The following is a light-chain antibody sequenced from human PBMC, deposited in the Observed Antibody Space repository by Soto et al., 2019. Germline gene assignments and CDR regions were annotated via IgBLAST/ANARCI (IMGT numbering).Light chain of an antibody. CDR2: DAS. Sequence: DIQMTQSPSSLSASVGDRVTIACQANQDINNYLSWFQQKPGKAPKLLIFDASQLEAGVPSRFSGGGSGTDFTFTISSLQPEDIATYFCQQYAYLPYTFGQGTKLEIK. CDR3: QQYAYLPYT. V-gene: IGKV1-33*01. CDR1: QDINNY. J-gene: IGKJ2*01.